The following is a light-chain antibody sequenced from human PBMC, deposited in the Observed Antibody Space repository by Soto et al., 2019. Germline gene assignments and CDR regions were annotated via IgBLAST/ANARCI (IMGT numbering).Light chain of an antibody. Sequence: EIVLTQSPGTLSLSPGERATLSCRASQSVSSSYLAWYQQKPGQAPRLLIYGASSRASGIPDRFSGSGSGTDFTLTISRLEPEEFAVYYCQQYAGSPRTFGQGTKVEIK. CDR2: GAS. J-gene: IGKJ1*01. CDR3: QQYAGSPRT. CDR1: QSVSSSY. V-gene: IGKV3-20*01.